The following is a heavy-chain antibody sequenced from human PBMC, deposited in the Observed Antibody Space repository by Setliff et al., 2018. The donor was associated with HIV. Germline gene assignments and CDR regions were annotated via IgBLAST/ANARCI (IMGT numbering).Heavy chain of an antibody. CDR3: GRHSLYGPAAISALDY. CDR1: GGSISNSSSY. Sequence: PSETLSLTCTVSGGSISNSSSYWGWIRQTPGKGLEWIGSIYSSRWSYYNPSLQSRLTLSIDRSRSQFSLNLRSVTAADTAVYYCGRHSLYGPAAISALDYWGQGALVTVSS. V-gene: IGHV4-39*01. D-gene: IGHD2-2*02. J-gene: IGHJ4*02. CDR2: IYSSRWS.